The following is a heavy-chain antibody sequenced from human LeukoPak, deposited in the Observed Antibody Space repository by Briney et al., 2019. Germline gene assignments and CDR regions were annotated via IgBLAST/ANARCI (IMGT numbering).Heavy chain of an antibody. CDR2: INSDGSST. D-gene: IGHD3-22*01. CDR1: GFTFSSYW. Sequence: PGGSLRLSCAASGFTFSSYWMHWVRQAPGKGLVWVSRINSDGSSTSYADSVKGRFTISRDNAKNTLYLQMNSLRAEDTAVYYCAKEAYYYDSSGHFDYWGQGTLVTVSS. J-gene: IGHJ4*02. CDR3: AKEAYYYDSSGHFDY. V-gene: IGHV3-74*01.